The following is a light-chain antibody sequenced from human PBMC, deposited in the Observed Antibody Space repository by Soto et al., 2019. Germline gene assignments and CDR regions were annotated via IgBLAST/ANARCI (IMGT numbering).Light chain of an antibody. Sequence: QSALTQPASVSGSPGQSITISCTGTSSDVGGYKFVSWYQQHPDKAPKLMIYDVTNRPSGVSDRFSGSKSGNTASLTISGLQAEDEADYYCSSYTGISTYVFGTGTKLTVL. CDR3: SSYTGISTYV. CDR1: SSDVGGYKF. J-gene: IGLJ1*01. V-gene: IGLV2-14*01. CDR2: DVT.